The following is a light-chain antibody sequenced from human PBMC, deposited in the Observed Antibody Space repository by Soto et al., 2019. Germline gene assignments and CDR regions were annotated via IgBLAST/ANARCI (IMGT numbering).Light chain of an antibody. V-gene: IGLV1-44*01. J-gene: IGLJ1*01. CDR2: SNN. Sequence: QSVLTQPPSASGTPGQRVTISCSGSSSNIGSNTVNWYQQLPGTAPKLLIYSNNQRPSGAPDRVSGSKSGTSASLAISGLLSEDEADYYCAAWDDSLNGYYVFGTGTNVTVL. CDR1: SSNIGSNT. CDR3: AAWDDSLNGYYV.